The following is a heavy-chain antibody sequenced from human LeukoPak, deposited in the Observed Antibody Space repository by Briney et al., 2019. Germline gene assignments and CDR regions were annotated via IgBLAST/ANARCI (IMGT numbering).Heavy chain of an antibody. CDR2: IIPILGIA. D-gene: IGHD2-2*02. J-gene: IGHJ5*02. CDR3: ASTYCSSTSCYTDHNWFDP. V-gene: IGHV1-69*04. Sequence: SVKVSCKASGGTFSSYAISWVRQAPGQGLEWMGRIIPILGIANYAQKFQGGVTITADKSTSTAYMELSSLRSEDTAVYYCASTYCSSTSCYTDHNWFDPWGQGTLVTVSS. CDR1: GGTFSSYA.